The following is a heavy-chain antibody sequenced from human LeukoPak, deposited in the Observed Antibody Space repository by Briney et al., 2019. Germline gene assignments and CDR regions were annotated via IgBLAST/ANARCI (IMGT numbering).Heavy chain of an antibody. CDR3: ARDGGYGSGSYYFES. D-gene: IGHD3-10*01. J-gene: IGHJ4*02. CDR2: IYYSGST. CDR1: GGSISSYY. V-gene: IGHV4-59*06. Sequence: SETLSLTCTVSGGSISSYYWSWIRQHPGKGLEWIGYIYYSGSTYYNPSLKSRVTISVDTSKNQFSLKLSSVTAADTAVYYCARDGGYGSGSYYFESWGQGTLVTVSS.